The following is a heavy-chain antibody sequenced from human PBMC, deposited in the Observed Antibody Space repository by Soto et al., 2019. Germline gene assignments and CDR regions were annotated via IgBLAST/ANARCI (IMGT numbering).Heavy chain of an antibody. CDR1: GYSFTSYW. CDR2: IYPGDSDT. Sequence: PGESLKISCKGSGYSFTSYWIGWVRQMPGKGLEWMGIIYPGDSDTRYSPSFQGQVTISADKSISTAYLQWSSLKASDTAMYYCATTREQHYYYYYMDVWGKGTTVTVSS. V-gene: IGHV5-51*01. J-gene: IGHJ6*03. CDR3: ATTREQHYYYYYMDV.